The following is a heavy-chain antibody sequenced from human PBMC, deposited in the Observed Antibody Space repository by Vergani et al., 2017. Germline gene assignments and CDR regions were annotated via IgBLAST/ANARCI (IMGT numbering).Heavy chain of an antibody. J-gene: IGHJ5*02. V-gene: IGHV4-39*01. Sequence: QLQLQESGPGLVKPSETLSLTCTVSGGSISSSSYYWGWIRQPPGKGLEWIGSIYYSGSTYYNPSLKSRVTISVDTSKNQFSLKLSSVTAADTAVYYCARDANSGWGLNWFDPWGQGTLVTVSS. CDR1: GGSISSSSYY. D-gene: IGHD6-19*01. CDR3: ARDANSGWGLNWFDP. CDR2: IYYSGST.